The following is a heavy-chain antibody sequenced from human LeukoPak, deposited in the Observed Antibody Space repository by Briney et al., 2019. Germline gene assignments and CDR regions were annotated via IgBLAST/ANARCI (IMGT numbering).Heavy chain of an antibody. CDR1: GFTFSSYG. J-gene: IGHJ4*02. D-gene: IGHD2/OR15-2a*01. CDR3: ATPLLSRGPNPKNDY. Sequence: PGGSLRLSCAASGFTFSSYGMHWVRQAPGKGLEWVAVIWYDGSNKYYADSVKGRFTISRDNSKNTLYLQMNSLRAEDTAVYYCATPLLSRGPNPKNDYWGQGTLVTVSS. V-gene: IGHV3-33*01. CDR2: IWYDGSNK.